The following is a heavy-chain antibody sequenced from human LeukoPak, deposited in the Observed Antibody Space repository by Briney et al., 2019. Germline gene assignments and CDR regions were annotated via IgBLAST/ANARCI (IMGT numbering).Heavy chain of an antibody. CDR1: GGTFSSYA. D-gene: IGHD2-2*01. CDR2: IIPIFGTA. CDR3: ARGFVVVPAAYDY. Sequence: SSVKVSCKASGGTFSSYAISWVRQAPGQGLGWMGGIIPIFGTANYAQKFQGRVTITADESTSTAYMELSSLRSEDTAVYYRARGFVVVPAAYDYWGQGTLVIVSS. J-gene: IGHJ4*02. V-gene: IGHV1-69*01.